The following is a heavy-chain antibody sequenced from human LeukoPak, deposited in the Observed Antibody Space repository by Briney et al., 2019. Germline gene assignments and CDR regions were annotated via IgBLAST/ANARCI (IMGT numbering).Heavy chain of an antibody. CDR1: GFTFSSSG. CDR2: ISSSSSTI. J-gene: IGHJ4*02. CDR3: VRGFSNGPFDY. Sequence: GGSLRLSCAASGFTFSSSGMHWVRQAPGKGLEWVSYISSSSSTIYYADSVKGRFTISRDNAKKSLYLQMNSLRAEDTALFYCVRGFSNGPFDYWGRGTPVTVSS. V-gene: IGHV3-48*04. D-gene: IGHD6-19*01.